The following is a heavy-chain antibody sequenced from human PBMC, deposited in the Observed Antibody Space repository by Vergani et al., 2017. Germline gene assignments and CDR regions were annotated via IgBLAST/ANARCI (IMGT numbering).Heavy chain of an antibody. V-gene: IGHV3-33*01. D-gene: IGHD6-6*01. CDR3: ARDPGVEQLVPNYFDY. Sequence: QVQLVESGGGVVQPGRSLRLSCAVSGFTFSSYGMHWVRQAPGKGLEWVAVIWYDGSNKYYADSVKGRFTISRDNSKNTLYLQMNSLRAEDTAVYYCARDPGVEQLVPNYFDYWDQGTLVTVSP. CDR2: IWYDGSNK. J-gene: IGHJ4*02. CDR1: GFTFSSYG.